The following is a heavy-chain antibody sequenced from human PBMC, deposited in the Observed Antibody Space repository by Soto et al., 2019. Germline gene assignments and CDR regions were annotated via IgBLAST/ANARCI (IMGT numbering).Heavy chain of an antibody. CDR1: GYTFTGYY. CDR2: INPNSGGT. J-gene: IGHJ4*02. V-gene: IGHV1-2*04. D-gene: IGHD3-16*01. CDR3: ARAVYDYVWGSRLSFDY. Sequence: QVQLVQSGAEVKKPGASVKVSCKASGYTFTGYYMHWVRQAPGQGLEWMGWINPNSGGTNYAQKFQGWVTMTRDTAISTVYLELSRLRSDDTAVYYCARAVYDYVWGSRLSFDYWGQGTRVTVSS.